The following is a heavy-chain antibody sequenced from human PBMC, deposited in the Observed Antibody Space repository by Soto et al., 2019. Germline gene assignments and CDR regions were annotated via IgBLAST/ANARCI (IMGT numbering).Heavy chain of an antibody. CDR2: ISAYNGNT. J-gene: IGHJ6*02. CDR3: ARDPRYNWNYVYYYYGMDV. CDR1: GYTFTSYS. D-gene: IGHD1-7*01. V-gene: IGHV1-18*01. Sequence: SVKVSCKASGYTFTSYSISWVRQAPGQGLEWMGWISAYNGNTNYAQKLQGRVTMTTDTSTSTAYMELRSLRSDDTAVYYCARDPRYNWNYVYYYYGMDVWGQGTTVTVSS.